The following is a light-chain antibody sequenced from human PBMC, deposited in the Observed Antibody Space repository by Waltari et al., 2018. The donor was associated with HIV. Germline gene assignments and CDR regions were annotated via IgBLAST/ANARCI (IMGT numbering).Light chain of an antibody. CDR1: NSDLVGAHY. J-gene: IGLJ1*01. CDR3: SSYTSSSTLGV. Sequence: ALTQTSSVSGSPRPSIPISCTVPNSDLVGAHYASWYQHHPGKAPKLMIPDGSHRPSGVSNRFSGSKSGNKASLTISGLQAEDEADYYCSSYTSSSTLGVFGSGTKVTVL. V-gene: IGLV2-14*03. CDR2: DGS.